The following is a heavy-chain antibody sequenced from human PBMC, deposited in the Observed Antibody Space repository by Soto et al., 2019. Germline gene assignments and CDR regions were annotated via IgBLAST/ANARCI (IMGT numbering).Heavy chain of an antibody. CDR1: GGTFSSYT. CDR2: IIPILGIA. CDR3: ASAVESSPLDY. D-gene: IGHD6-13*01. Sequence: QVQLVQSGAEVKKPGSSVKVSCKASGGTFSSYTISWVRQAPGQGLEWMGRIIPILGIANYAQKFQGRVTITADKSTSTAYMELSSLRSEDTAVYYGASAVESSPLDYWGQGTLVTVSS. J-gene: IGHJ4*02. V-gene: IGHV1-69*02.